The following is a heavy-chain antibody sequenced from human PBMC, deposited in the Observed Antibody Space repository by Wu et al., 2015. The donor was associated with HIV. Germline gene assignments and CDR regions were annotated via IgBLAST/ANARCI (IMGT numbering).Heavy chain of an antibody. CDR3: ATAAVPTAYPYYYNMDV. V-gene: IGHV1-69*12. CDR1: GDTFNNYA. J-gene: IGHJ6*03. CDR2: VTPLFGTT. D-gene: IGHD3-10*01. Sequence: QLVQSGAEVKKPGSSVKVSCKASGDTFNNYAFNWVRQAPGQGLEWMGGVTPLFGTTNYAQKFRDRVTITADGSTSTVYMELSSLRSEDTALYFCATAAVPTAYPYYYNMDVWGSGTTVIVSS.